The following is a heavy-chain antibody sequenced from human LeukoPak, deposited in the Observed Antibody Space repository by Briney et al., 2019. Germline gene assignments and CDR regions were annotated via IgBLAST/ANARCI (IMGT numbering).Heavy chain of an antibody. V-gene: IGHV3-23*01. CDR2: ISGSGGST. Sequence: GGSLRLSCAASGFTFSSYAMSWVRQAPGKGLEWVSAISGSGGSTYYADSVKGRFTISRDNSKNTLYLQMNSLRAEDTAVYYCAKVANVLLWFGGSSGAFDIWGQGTMVTVSS. CDR1: GFTFSSYA. J-gene: IGHJ3*02. CDR3: AKVANVLLWFGGSSGAFDI. D-gene: IGHD3-10*01.